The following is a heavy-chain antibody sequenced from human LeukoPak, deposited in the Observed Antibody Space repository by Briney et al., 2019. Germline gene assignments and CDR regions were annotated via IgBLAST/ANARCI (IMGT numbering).Heavy chain of an antibody. CDR2: IYTNTGNP. J-gene: IGHJ4*02. CDR1: GYTFTTYA. D-gene: IGHD6-13*01. CDR3: ARGIPVYGSSWSYYFDY. V-gene: IGHV7-4-1*02. Sequence: ASVKVSCKASGYTFTTYAMNWVRHAPGQGLEWMGWIYTNTGNPTYTQGFTGRFVFSLDTSVSTTYLQISNLKAEDTAVYYCARGIPVYGSSWSYYFDYWGQGTLVTVSS.